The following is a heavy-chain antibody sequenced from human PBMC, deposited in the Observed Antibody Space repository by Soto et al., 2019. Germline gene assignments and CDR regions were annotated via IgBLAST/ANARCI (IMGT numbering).Heavy chain of an antibody. J-gene: IGHJ4*02. CDR2: IYYSGST. CDR1: GGKSSGSGDY. V-gene: IGHV4-39*01. D-gene: IGHD2-8*01. Sequence: SEPLSLRCSVAGGKSSGSGDYWGWISQTPGKGLEWIGSIYYSGSTYYNPSLKSRVTISVDTSKNQFSLKLSSVTAADTAVYYCARLNLMDIVLMVYAETCFDYWGQGTLVTVSS. CDR3: ARLNLMDIVLMVYAETCFDY.